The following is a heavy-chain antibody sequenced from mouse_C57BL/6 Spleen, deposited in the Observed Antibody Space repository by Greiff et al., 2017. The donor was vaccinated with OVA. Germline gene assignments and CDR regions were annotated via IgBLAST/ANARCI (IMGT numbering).Heavy chain of an antibody. V-gene: IGHV5-4*01. CDR3: ARDDDGYHAMDY. CDR1: GFTFSSYA. CDR2: ISDGGSYT. D-gene: IGHD2-3*01. Sequence: DVKLVESGGGLVKPGGSLKLSCAASGFTFSSYAMSWVRQTPEKRLEWVATISDGGSYTYYPDNVKGRFTISRDNAKNNLYLQMSHLKSEDTAMYYCARDDDGYHAMDYWGQGTSVTVSS. J-gene: IGHJ4*01.